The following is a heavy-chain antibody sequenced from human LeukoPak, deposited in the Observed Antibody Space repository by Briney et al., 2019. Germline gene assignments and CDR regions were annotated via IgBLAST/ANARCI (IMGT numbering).Heavy chain of an antibody. Sequence: GESLKISCKTSGYTFTSYSFSWVRQAPGQGLEWMGRISAYNGKINYAQKFQGRVTMTTDTSTSTAYMELRSLRSDDTAVYYCARDNPELDYWGQGTLVTVSS. CDR3: ARDNPELDY. J-gene: IGHJ4*02. D-gene: IGHD1-14*01. V-gene: IGHV1-18*01. CDR2: ISAYNGKI. CDR1: GYTFTSYS.